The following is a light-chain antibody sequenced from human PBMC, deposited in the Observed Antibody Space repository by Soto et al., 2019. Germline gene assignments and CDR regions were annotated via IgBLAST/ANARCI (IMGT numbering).Light chain of an antibody. CDR2: EVN. V-gene: IGLV2-23*02. J-gene: IGLJ1*01. CDR3: CSYAGTSYV. Sequence: QSALTQPVSVSGSPGQSITILCTGTSSDVGSYDAVSWYQHHPGKVPKLMIYEVNKRPSGVSYRFSGSKSGNTASLTISGLQAEDEADYYCCSYAGTSYVFGSGTKVTVL. CDR1: SSDVGSYDA.